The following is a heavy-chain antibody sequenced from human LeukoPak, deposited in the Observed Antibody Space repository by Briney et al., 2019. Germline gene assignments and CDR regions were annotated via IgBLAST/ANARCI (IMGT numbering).Heavy chain of an antibody. CDR3: ARHSRFSGYYYFDY. CDR2: IYYSGST. V-gene: IGHV4-39*01. CDR1: AGSISSSSYY. J-gene: IGHJ4*02. Sequence: SETLSLTCTVSAGSISSSSYYWGWIRQPPGKGLEWIGTIYYSGSTYYNPSLKSRVTISVDTSKNQFSLKLSSVTAADTAVYYCARHSRFSGYYYFDYWGQGTLVTVSS. D-gene: IGHD5-12*01.